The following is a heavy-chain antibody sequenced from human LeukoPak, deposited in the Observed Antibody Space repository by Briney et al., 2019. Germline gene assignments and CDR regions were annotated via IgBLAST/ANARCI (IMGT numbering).Heavy chain of an antibody. D-gene: IGHD5-18*01. V-gene: IGHV4-59*01. Sequence: SETLSLTCTVSGGSISSYYWSWIRQPPGKGLEWIGYIYYSGSTNYNPSLKSRVTISVDTSKNQFSLKLSSVTAADTAVYYCARGRDMVTPYDSFDIWGQGTRVTVSS. CDR3: ARGRDMVTPYDSFDI. CDR2: IYYSGST. CDR1: GGSISSYY. J-gene: IGHJ3*02.